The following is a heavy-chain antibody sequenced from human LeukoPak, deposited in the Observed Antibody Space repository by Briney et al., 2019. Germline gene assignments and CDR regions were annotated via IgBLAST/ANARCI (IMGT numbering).Heavy chain of an antibody. J-gene: IGHJ4*02. CDR3: ARVDDYGANQPTGGY. V-gene: IGHV4-59*05. Sequence: GSLRLSCAASGFTFSSYSMNWVRQAPGKGLEWIGSIYYSGSTYYNPSLKSRVTISVDTSKNQFSLKLSSVTAADTAVYYCARVDDYGANQPTGGYWGQGTLVTVSS. CDR2: IYYSGST. CDR1: GFTFSSYSMN. D-gene: IGHD4-17*01.